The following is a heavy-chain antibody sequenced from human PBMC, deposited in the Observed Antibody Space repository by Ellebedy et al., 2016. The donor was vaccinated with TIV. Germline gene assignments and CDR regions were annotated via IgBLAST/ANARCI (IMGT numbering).Heavy chain of an antibody. CDR1: GYTFTNYY. CDR2: IHPSGGST. J-gene: IGHJ4*02. V-gene: IGHV1-46*01. CDR3: AREGSGYYIDY. Sequence: ASVKVSCKASGYTFTNYYIHWVRQAPGQGLEWMGMIHPSGGSTSYAQEFEGRVTMTGETSTSTVYMELNSLKSDDTAVHYCAREGSGYYIDYWGQGTLVTVSS. D-gene: IGHD3-22*01.